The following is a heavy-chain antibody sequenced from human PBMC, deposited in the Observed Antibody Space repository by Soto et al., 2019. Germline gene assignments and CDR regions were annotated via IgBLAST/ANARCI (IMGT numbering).Heavy chain of an antibody. CDR2: IYYSGST. CDR3: ASNYGGNWNPNYYGMDV. J-gene: IGHJ6*02. CDR1: GGSISSYY. Sequence: SETLSLTCTVSGGSISSYYWSWIWQPPGKGLEWIGYIYYSGSTNYNPSLKSRVTISVDTSKNQFSLKLSSVTAADTAVYYCASNYGGNWNPNYYGMDVWGQGTTVTVSS. V-gene: IGHV4-59*01. D-gene: IGHD1-20*01.